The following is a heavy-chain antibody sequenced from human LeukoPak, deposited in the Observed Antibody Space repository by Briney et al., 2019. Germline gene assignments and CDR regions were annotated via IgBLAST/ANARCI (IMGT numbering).Heavy chain of an antibody. CDR2: IRTTGDT. Sequence: PGGSLRLSCAVSGFTFNYYDMHWVRQAPGKRLEWVSAIRTTGDTHYPDSVKGRFAMSREDAKNSVHRQMNTLRAGDTAVYYCARGVSYYYDNSGHPGWYFDLWGRGTLVTVSS. J-gene: IGHJ2*01. CDR1: GFTFNYYD. D-gene: IGHD3-22*01. V-gene: IGHV3-13*01. CDR3: ARGVSYYYDNSGHPGWYFDL.